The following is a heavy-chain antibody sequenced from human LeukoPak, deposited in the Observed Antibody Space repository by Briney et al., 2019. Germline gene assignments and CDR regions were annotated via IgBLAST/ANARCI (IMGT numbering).Heavy chain of an antibody. CDR1: GGSVSSGSYY. CDR3: ARGVAVAGNLDY. D-gene: IGHD6-19*01. J-gene: IGHJ4*02. Sequence: SETLSLTCTVSGGSVSSGSYYWSWIRQPPEKGLEWIGYIYYSGSTNYNPSLKSRVTISVDTSKNQFSLKLSSVTAADTAVYYCARGVAVAGNLDYWGQGTLVTVSS. V-gene: IGHV4-61*01. CDR2: IYYSGST.